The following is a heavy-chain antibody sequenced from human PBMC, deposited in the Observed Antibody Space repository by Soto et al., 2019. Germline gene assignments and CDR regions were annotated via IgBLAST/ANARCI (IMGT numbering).Heavy chain of an antibody. V-gene: IGHV4-39*07. D-gene: IGHD3-16*01. J-gene: IGHJ4*02. CDR2: IYYSGST. Sequence: SETMSLTCTVSGGFISSSSFYWGWNRQQTRKGLEWIGSIYYSGSTYYNPSLKSRVTISVDTSKNQFSLTLSSVTAADTAVYYCASDRIMLTFWGGWGEWGIDSWGQGTLVTVSS. CDR1: GGFISSSSFY. CDR3: ASDRIMLTFWGGWGEWGIDS.